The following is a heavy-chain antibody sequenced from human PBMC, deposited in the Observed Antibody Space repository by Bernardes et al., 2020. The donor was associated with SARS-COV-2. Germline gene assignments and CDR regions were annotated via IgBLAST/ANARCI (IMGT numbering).Heavy chain of an antibody. J-gene: IGHJ4*02. D-gene: IGHD1-1*01. CDR1: GFAFNRFG. V-gene: IGHV3-30*03. Sequence: GGSLRLSCAASGFAFNRFGMHWVRQAPGKGLEWVAVISYDGDEKYYGDSVKGRFTISRDNSKNTLHLQMNSLRVEDTAVYYCATTPQYDQTRVFDHWGQGTLVTVSS. CDR3: ATTPQYDQTRVFDH. CDR2: ISYDGDEK.